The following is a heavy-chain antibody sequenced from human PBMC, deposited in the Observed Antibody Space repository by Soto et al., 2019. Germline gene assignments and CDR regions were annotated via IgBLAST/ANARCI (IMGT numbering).Heavy chain of an antibody. CDR1: GFTFNTYV. J-gene: IGHJ3*01. Sequence: EVQLLESGGGLVQPGGSLRLSYAASGFTFNTYVMNWVRQAPGKGLEWVSTISYSADKTHYADSVKGRFTISRDNSRDTLLLQMNSLRADDAAVYYCARRARTATTNWGAFDVWGQGTMVTVSS. CDR3: ARRARTATTNWGAFDV. CDR2: ISYSADKT. D-gene: IGHD1-7*01. V-gene: IGHV3-23*01.